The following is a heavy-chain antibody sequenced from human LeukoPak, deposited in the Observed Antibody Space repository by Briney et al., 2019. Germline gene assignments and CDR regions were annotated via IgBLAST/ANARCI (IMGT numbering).Heavy chain of an antibody. CDR3: ARHYSSGWPYYRYGMDV. Sequence: SETLSLTCTVSGGSISSYYWSWIRQPPGKGLEWIGYIYYSGSTNYNPSLKSRVTISVDTSKNQFSLKLSSVTAADTAVYYCARHYSSGWPYYRYGMDVWGQGTTVTVSS. V-gene: IGHV4-59*08. CDR1: GGSISSYY. CDR2: IYYSGST. D-gene: IGHD6-19*01. J-gene: IGHJ6*02.